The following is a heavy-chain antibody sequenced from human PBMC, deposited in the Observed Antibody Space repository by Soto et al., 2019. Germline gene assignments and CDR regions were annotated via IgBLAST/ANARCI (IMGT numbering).Heavy chain of an antibody. Sequence: GGSLRLSCAASGFTFSSYWMSWVRQAPGKGLEWVANIKQDGSEKYYVDSVKGRFTISRDNAKNSLYLQMNSLRAEDTAVYYCARVRITIFGVVIISSYYMDVWGKGTTVTVSS. CDR3: ARVRITIFGVVIISSYYMDV. J-gene: IGHJ6*03. CDR1: GFTFSSYW. CDR2: IKQDGSEK. V-gene: IGHV3-7*01. D-gene: IGHD3-3*01.